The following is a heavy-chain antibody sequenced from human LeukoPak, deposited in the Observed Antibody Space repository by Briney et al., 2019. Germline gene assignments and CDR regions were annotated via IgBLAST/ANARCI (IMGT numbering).Heavy chain of an antibody. CDR1: GFTFSSYS. Sequence: PGGSLRLSCAASGFTFSSYSMNWVRQAPGKGLEWVAFIKYDETNKHYEDSVKGRFIISRDNSENTLYLQMNSLRTEDTAVYYCARGAGEWELRGWGQGTLVTVSS. CDR2: IKYDETNK. D-gene: IGHD1-26*01. CDR3: ARGAGEWELRG. J-gene: IGHJ4*02. V-gene: IGHV3-30*02.